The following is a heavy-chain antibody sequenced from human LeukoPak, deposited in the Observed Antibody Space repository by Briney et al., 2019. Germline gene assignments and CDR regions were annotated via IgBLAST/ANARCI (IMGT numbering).Heavy chain of an antibody. D-gene: IGHD6-19*01. CDR1: GFSVSTSG. V-gene: IGHV3-23*01. Sequence: GGSLRLSCTVSGFSVSTSGMSWVRQAQGKGLQTISAISVDGESAYYADSVKGRFTISRDNSKNTLYLQMNSLRVEDTAVYYCARGYSSGWYPHWGRGSLVSVSS. J-gene: IGHJ4*02. CDR2: ISVDGESA. CDR3: ARGYSSGWYPH.